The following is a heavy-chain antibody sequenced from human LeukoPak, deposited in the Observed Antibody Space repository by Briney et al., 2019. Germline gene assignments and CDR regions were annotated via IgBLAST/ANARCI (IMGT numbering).Heavy chain of an antibody. J-gene: IGHJ4*02. Sequence: GGSLRLSYAVSGFTFSCYAMSWVHQAPGKGLEWVSAISGSGGSTYYAASVKGRFTISRDNSKNTLYLQVNSQGAEDTAVYFCAKERLVVLAAATYFDYWGQGTLVTVSS. CDR2: ISGSGGST. CDR1: GFTFSCYA. CDR3: AKERLVVLAAATYFDY. D-gene: IGHD2-2*01. V-gene: IGHV3-23*01.